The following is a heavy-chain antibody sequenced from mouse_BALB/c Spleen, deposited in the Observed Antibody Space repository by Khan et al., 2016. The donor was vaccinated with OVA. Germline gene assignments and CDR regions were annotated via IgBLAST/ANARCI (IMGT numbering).Heavy chain of an antibody. CDR1: GYSITSGYF. V-gene: IGHV3-6*02. J-gene: IGHJ3*01. CDR3: ARGGISGPAWFAY. D-gene: IGHD3-1*01. CDR2: IRYDGNS. Sequence: EVQLQESGPGLVKPSQSLSLTCSVTGYSITSGYFWNWIRQFPGNKLEWMGYIRYDGNSNYNPSLKNRISITRDTSKNQFFLKLNSVTPEDTATSYSARGGISGPAWFAYWGQGTLVTVSA.